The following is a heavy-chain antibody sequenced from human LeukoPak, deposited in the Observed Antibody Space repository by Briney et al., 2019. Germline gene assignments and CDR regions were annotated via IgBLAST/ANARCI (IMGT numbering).Heavy chain of an antibody. CDR2: ISSSGSTT. J-gene: IGHJ4*02. D-gene: IGHD2-21*01. CDR1: GFTFSDYY. V-gene: IGHV3-11*01. Sequence: KAGGSLRLSCAASGFTFSDYYMTWIRQAPGKGPEWVSYISSSGSTTNYADSVWGRFTISRDNAKNSVFLQMNGLRPEDTAVYYCARQQLWLDYRGQGALVSVSS. CDR3: ARQQLWLDY.